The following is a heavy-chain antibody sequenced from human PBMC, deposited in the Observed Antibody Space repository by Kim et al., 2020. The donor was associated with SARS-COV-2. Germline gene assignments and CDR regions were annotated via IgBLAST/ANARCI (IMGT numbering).Heavy chain of an antibody. CDR3: AKEVITMVRGVTPYYYYGIDV. J-gene: IGHJ6*04. CDR2: ISYDGSNK. Sequence: GGSLRLSCAASGFTFSSYGMHWVRQAPGKGLEWVAVISYDGSNKYYADSVKGRFTISRDNSKNTLYLQMNSLRAEDTAVYYCAKEVITMVRGVTPYYYYGIDVWGAGTTVTVSS. CDR1: GFTFSSYG. D-gene: IGHD3-10*01. V-gene: IGHV3-30*18.